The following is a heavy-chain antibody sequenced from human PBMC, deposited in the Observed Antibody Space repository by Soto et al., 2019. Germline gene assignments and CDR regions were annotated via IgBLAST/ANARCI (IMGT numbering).Heavy chain of an antibody. V-gene: IGHV4-31*03. CDR2: IYYSGST. CDR3: ARWVVAAINYFDS. D-gene: IGHD2-15*01. CDR1: GGSISSGGYY. Sequence: QVQLQESGPGLVKPSQTLSLTCTVSGGSISSGGYYWSWIRQHPGKGLEWIGYIYYSGSTYYNPSLKSRVTISVATSKNQFSLKLSAVTAADTAVYYCARWVVAAINYFDSWGQGTLVTVSS. J-gene: IGHJ4*02.